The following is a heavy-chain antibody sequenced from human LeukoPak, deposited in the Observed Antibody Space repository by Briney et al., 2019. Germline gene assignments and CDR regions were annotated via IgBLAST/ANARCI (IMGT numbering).Heavy chain of an antibody. V-gene: IGHV3-30-3*01. D-gene: IGHD3-22*01. CDR2: ISYDGSNK. Sequence: PGGSLRLSCAASGFTFSSYAMHWVRQAPGKGLEWVAYISYDGSNKYYADSVKGRFTISRDNSKNTLYLQMNSLRAEDTAVYYCARDRDSSGYYTTTSLDYWGQGTLVTVSS. J-gene: IGHJ4*02. CDR1: GFTFSSYA. CDR3: ARDRDSSGYYTTTSLDY.